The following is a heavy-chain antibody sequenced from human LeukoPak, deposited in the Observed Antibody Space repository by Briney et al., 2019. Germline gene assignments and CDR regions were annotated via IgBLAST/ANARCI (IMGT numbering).Heavy chain of an antibody. D-gene: IGHD5-12*01. CDR2: IYHSGST. CDR1: GGSISSGGYS. CDR3: ARLNRGYGGYDLYYFDY. V-gene: IGHV4-30-2*01. J-gene: IGHJ4*02. Sequence: SQTLSLTCAVSGGSISSGGYSWSWIRQPPGKGLEWIGYIYHSGSTYYNPSLKSRVTISVDRSKNQFSLKLSSVTAADTAVYYCARLNRGYGGYDLYYFDYWGQGTLVTVSS.